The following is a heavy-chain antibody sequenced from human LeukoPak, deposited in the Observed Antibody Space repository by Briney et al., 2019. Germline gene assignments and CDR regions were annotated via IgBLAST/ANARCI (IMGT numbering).Heavy chain of an antibody. V-gene: IGHV4-30-4*08. J-gene: IGHJ4*02. CDR3: ARELGRDYDFWSGYYVY. Sequence: SETLSLTCTVSGGSISSGDYYWSWIRQPPGKGLEWIGYIYYSGTTYYNPSLKSRITMSVDTSKNQFSLKLSSVTAADTAVYYCARELGRDYDFWSGYYVYWGQGTLVTVSS. CDR1: GGSISSGDYY. D-gene: IGHD3-3*01. CDR2: IYYSGTT.